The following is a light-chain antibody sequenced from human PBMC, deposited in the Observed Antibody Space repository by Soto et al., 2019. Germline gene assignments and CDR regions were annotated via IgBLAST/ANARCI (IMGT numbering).Light chain of an antibody. CDR3: QQYNSYPYT. CDR1: QSISSW. V-gene: IGKV1-5*03. CDR2: KAS. Sequence: DIQMTQSPSTLSASVGDRVTITCRASQSISSWLAWYQQKPGKAPKLLIYKASSLESGVPSRFSGSGSGTEFNLTSSSLQPDDFETYYCQQYNSYPYTFGQGTKLDIK. J-gene: IGKJ2*01.